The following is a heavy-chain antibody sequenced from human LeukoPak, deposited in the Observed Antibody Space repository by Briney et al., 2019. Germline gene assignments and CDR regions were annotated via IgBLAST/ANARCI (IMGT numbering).Heavy chain of an antibody. Sequence: GSLRLSCAASGFTVSSNYMSWVRQAPGKGLEWVSVIYSGGSTYYADSVKGRFTISRDNSKNTLYLQMNSLRAEDTAVYYCASGTIPYYYYMDVWGKGTTVTVSS. CDR2: IYSGGST. D-gene: IGHD3-9*01. CDR1: GFTVSSNY. CDR3: ASGTIPYYYYMDV. V-gene: IGHV3-53*01. J-gene: IGHJ6*03.